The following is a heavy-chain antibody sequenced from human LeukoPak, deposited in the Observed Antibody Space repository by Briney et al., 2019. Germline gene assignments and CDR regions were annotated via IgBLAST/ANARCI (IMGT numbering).Heavy chain of an antibody. J-gene: IGHJ3*02. CDR3: ASPKRGSSDAFDI. D-gene: IGHD1-26*01. CDR1: GFTFSDYY. CDR2: ISSSGSTI. Sequence: GGSLRLSCAASGFTFSDYYMSWIRQAPGKGLEWVSYISSSGSTIYYADSVKGRFTISRDNAKNSLYLQMNSLRAEDTAVYYCASPKRGSSDAFDIWGQGRMVTVSS. V-gene: IGHV3-11*01.